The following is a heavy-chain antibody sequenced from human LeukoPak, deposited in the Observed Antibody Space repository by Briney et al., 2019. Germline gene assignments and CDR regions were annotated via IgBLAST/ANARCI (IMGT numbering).Heavy chain of an antibody. CDR2: IYPGDSDT. Sequence: GESLKISCKGSGYSFTNYWIGWVRQMPGKGLEWMGIIYPGDSDTRYSPSFQGQVTISADKSISTAYLQWSSLKASDTAMYYCARQYDFWSGYNYFDYWGQGTLVTVSS. V-gene: IGHV5-51*01. J-gene: IGHJ4*02. CDR1: GYSFTNYW. CDR3: ARQYDFWSGYNYFDY. D-gene: IGHD3-3*01.